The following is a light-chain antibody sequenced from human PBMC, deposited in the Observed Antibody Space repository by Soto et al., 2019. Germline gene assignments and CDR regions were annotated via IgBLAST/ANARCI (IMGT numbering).Light chain of an antibody. J-gene: IGKJ5*01. Sequence: AIRMTQSPSSLSASTGDRVTITCRASQGISSYLAWYQQKPGKAPKLLIYAASTLQSGVPSRFSGSGSGTDFTLTISCLQSEDFATDYCQQYYSYPITFGQGTRLESK. CDR1: QGISSY. CDR2: AAS. V-gene: IGKV1-8*01. CDR3: QQYYSYPIT.